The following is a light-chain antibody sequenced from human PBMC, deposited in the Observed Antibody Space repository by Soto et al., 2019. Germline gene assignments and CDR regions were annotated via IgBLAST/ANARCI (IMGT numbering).Light chain of an antibody. CDR3: QQYNSYSTGT. Sequence: DIQITQSPSTLSASVGDRVTITCRASQSISSWLAWYQQKPGKAPKLLIYDASSLESGVPSRFSGSGSGTEFTLTISSLQPDDFATYYCQQYNSYSTGTFGQGTKVEIK. CDR2: DAS. CDR1: QSISSW. J-gene: IGKJ1*01. V-gene: IGKV1-5*01.